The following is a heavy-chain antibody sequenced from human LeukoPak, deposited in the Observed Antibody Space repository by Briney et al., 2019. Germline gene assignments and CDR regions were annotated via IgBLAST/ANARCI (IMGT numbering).Heavy chain of an antibody. V-gene: IGHV3-30-3*01. Sequence: PGGSLRLSCAASGFTFSSYATHWVRQAPGKGLEWVAVISYDGSNKYYADSVKGRFTISRDNSKNTLYLQMNSLRAEDTAVYYCARAPYSSGWPFDYWGQGTLVTVSS. J-gene: IGHJ4*02. CDR1: GFTFSSYA. CDR3: ARAPYSSGWPFDY. D-gene: IGHD6-19*01. CDR2: ISYDGSNK.